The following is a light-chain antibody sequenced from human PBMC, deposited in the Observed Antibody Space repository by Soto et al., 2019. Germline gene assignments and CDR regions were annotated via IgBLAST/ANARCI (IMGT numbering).Light chain of an antibody. Sequence: EIVMTQSPATLSVSPGERATLSCRASQSITGNLTWYQQKPGQAPRLLIYYASTRATGIPARFSGSGSGTEFTLTISSLQSEDFAVYYCQQYHNWPLTFGGGTKVEIK. CDR2: YAS. CDR3: QQYHNWPLT. J-gene: IGKJ4*01. CDR1: QSITGN. V-gene: IGKV3-15*01.